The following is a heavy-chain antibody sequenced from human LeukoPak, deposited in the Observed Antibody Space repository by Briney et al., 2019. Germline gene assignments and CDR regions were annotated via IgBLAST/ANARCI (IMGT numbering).Heavy chain of an antibody. CDR3: ARVWLAFDY. D-gene: IGHD6-19*01. V-gene: IGHV4-34*01. CDR1: GGSFSGYY. CDR2: INHSGRT. J-gene: IGHJ4*02. Sequence: PSETLSLTCAVYGGSFSGYYCSWIRQPPGKGLEWIGEINHSGRTNYNPSLKSRVTISVDTSKNQFSLKLSSVTAADTAVYYCARVWLAFDYWGQGTLVTVSS.